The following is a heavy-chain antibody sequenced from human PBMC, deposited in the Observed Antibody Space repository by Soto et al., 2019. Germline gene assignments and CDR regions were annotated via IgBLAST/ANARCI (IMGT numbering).Heavy chain of an antibody. Sequence: GGSLRLSCAASGFTFSSYAMSWVRQAPGKGLEWVSAISGSGGSTYYADSVKGRFTISRDNSKNTLYLQMNSLRAEDTAVYYCAKGGIMITFAGVIVETSYFDYRGQGTLVTVSS. D-gene: IGHD3-16*02. J-gene: IGHJ4*02. V-gene: IGHV3-23*01. CDR3: AKGGIMITFAGVIVETSYFDY. CDR1: GFTFSSYA. CDR2: ISGSGGST.